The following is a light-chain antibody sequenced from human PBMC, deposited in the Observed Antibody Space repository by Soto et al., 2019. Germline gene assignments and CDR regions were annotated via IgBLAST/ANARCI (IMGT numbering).Light chain of an antibody. Sequence: QPVLTQPPSASGSPGQSVTISCTGTSSDVGGYNYVSWYQQHPGKAPKLMIYEVSKRPSGVPDRFSGSKSGNTASLTVSGLQADDEADYYCSSYAGSNNVIFGGGTKVTVL. J-gene: IGLJ2*01. V-gene: IGLV2-8*01. CDR2: EVS. CDR3: SSYAGSNNVI. CDR1: SSDVGGYNY.